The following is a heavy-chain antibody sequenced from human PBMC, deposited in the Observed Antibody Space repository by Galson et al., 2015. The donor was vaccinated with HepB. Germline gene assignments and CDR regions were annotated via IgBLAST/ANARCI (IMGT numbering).Heavy chain of an antibody. CDR2: IYTGGNT. D-gene: IGHD2-21*02. J-gene: IGHJ5*02. CDR1: GVDVSRNF. V-gene: IGHV3-53*01. CDR3: AKAFCSGDCWFDP. Sequence: SLRLSCAASGVDVSRNFISWVRQAPGKGLKWVSVIYTGGNTYYADSVKGRFSISRDDSKNTVYLQMNSLRAEDTAVYYCAKAFCSGDCWFDPWGRGSLVTVSS.